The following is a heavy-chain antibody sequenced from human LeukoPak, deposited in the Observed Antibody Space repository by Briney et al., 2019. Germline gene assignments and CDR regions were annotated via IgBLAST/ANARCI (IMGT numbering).Heavy chain of an antibody. J-gene: IGHJ4*02. V-gene: IGHV4-59*01. CDR2: IYYSGST. CDR3: ARLDDILTGIDY. Sequence: PSETLSLTCTVSGGSISSYYWSWIRQPPGKGLEWIGYIYYSGSTNYNPSLKSRVTISVDTSKNQFSLKLSSVTAADTAVYYCARLDDILTGIDYWGQGTPVTVSS. CDR1: GGSISSYY. D-gene: IGHD3-9*01.